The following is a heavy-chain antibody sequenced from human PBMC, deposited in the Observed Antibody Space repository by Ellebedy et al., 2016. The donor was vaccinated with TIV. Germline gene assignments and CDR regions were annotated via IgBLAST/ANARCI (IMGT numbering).Heavy chain of an antibody. D-gene: IGHD3-16*01. CDR3: TRDWGTRAGDDY. V-gene: IGHV3-7*04. CDR2: IKKDGSAK. CDR1: GFTLSNYW. Sequence: GESLKISCAASGFTLSNYWMSWVRQAPGKGLEWVANIKKDGSAKYYVDSVRGRFTISRDNAKNSLYLQMNSLRVEDTAVYYCTRDWGTRAGDDYWGPGTLVTVSS. J-gene: IGHJ4*02.